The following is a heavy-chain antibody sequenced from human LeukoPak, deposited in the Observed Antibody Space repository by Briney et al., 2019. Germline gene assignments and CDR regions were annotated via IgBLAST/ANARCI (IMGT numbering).Heavy chain of an antibody. CDR3: TTWSSQFDY. D-gene: IGHD6-6*01. V-gene: IGHV3-15*01. CDR2: IQSKTDGGTT. J-gene: IGHJ4*02. Sequence: GGSLRLSCAASGFTFSDAWMTWVRQAPGKGLECVGFIQSKTDGGTTDSAVPVKGRFTVSRDDSKNTLYPQMNSLKTEDTAVYYCTTWSSQFDYWGQGTLVTVSS. CDR1: GFTFSDAW.